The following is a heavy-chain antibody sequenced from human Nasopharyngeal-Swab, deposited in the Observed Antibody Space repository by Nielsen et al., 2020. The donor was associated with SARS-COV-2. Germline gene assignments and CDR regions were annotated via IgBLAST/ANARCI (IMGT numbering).Heavy chain of an antibody. Sequence: GSLRRSCTVSGGSISRSSYYWGWSSQPPGKGLEWIGSIYYSGSTYYNPSLKSRGTITVDTSKNQFSLKLSSVTAADTAVYYCARHRYSSSWSWYFDYWGQGTLVTVSS. CDR3: ARHRYSSSWSWYFDY. V-gene: IGHV4-39*01. D-gene: IGHD6-13*01. CDR1: GGSISRSSYY. J-gene: IGHJ4*02. CDR2: IYYSGST.